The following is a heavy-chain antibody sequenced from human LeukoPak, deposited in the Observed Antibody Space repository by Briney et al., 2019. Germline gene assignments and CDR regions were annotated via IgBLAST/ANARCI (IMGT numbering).Heavy chain of an antibody. CDR3: AREQYCSSTSCYSSPHIDP. J-gene: IGHJ5*02. Sequence: PSETLSLTCTVSGGSISSYYWSWIRQPPGKGLEWIGYIYYSGSTNYNPSLKSRVTISVDTSKNQFSLKLSSVTAADTAVYYCAREQYCSSTSCYSSPHIDPWGQGTLVTVSS. V-gene: IGHV4-59*12. D-gene: IGHD2-2*01. CDR2: IYYSGST. CDR1: GGSISSYY.